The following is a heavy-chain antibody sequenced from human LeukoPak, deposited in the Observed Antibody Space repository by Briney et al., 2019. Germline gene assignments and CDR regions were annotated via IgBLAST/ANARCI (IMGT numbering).Heavy chain of an antibody. CDR1: GYTFTSYG. D-gene: IGHD1-1*01. J-gene: IGHJ4*02. V-gene: IGHV1-18*01. CDR2: ISAYNGNT. CDR3: ARVNNWNDVEAFDY. Sequence: ASVKVSCKASGYTFTSYGISWVRQAPGQGLEWMGWISAYNGNTNYAQKLQGRVTMTTDTSTSTAYMELRSLRSDDTAVYYCARVNNWNDVEAFDYWGQGTLVTVSS.